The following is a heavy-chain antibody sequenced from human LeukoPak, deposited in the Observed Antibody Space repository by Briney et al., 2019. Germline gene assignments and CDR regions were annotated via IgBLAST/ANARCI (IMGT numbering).Heavy chain of an antibody. CDR2: ISYDGSNK. Sequence: PGGSLRLSCAASGFTFSSYAMHWVRQAPGRGLEWVAVISYDGSNKYYADSVKGRFTISRDNSKNTLYLQMNSLRAEDTAVYYCATQERDYWGQGTLVTVSS. V-gene: IGHV3-30-3*01. CDR1: GFTFSSYA. J-gene: IGHJ4*02. CDR3: ATQERDY.